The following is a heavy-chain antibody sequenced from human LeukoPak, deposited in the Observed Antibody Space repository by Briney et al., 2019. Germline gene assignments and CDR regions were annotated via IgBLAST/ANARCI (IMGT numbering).Heavy chain of an antibody. J-gene: IGHJ4*02. Sequence: NPSQTLSLTCTVSGGSISSGSYYLSWIRQPAGKGLEWIGRIYTSGSTNYNPSLKSRVTISVDTSKNQFSLKLSSVTAADTAVYYCARGSPVSSSYSYFDYWGQGTLVTVSS. CDR2: IYTSGST. CDR1: GGSISSGSYY. V-gene: IGHV4-61*02. D-gene: IGHD6-6*01. CDR3: ARGSPVSSSYSYFDY.